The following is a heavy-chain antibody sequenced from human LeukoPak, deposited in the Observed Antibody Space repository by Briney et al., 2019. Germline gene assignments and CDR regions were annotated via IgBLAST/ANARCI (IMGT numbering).Heavy chain of an antibody. J-gene: IGHJ4*02. CDR3: ARDRYSGTLPH. Sequence: GGSLRLSCAASGFTFSSYWMHWVRQAPGKGVVWVSRINTDGSSTNYADSVKGRFTISRDNAKNTLYLQMNSLRAEDTAVYYCARDRYSGTLPHWGQGTLVTVSS. CDR1: GFTFSSYW. CDR2: INTDGSST. V-gene: IGHV3-74*01. D-gene: IGHD1-26*01.